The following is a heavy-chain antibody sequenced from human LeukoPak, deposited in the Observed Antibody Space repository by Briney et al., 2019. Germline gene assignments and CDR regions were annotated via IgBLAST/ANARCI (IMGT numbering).Heavy chain of an antibody. J-gene: IGHJ5*02. CDR3: ARVVTFGGVIAPGFNWFDP. V-gene: IGHV4-39*07. D-gene: IGHD3-16*02. CDR2: IYYSGST. Sequence: SETLSLTCTVSGGSISGSSYYWGWIRQPPGKGLEWIGSIYYSGSTNYNPSLKSRVTISVDTSKNQFSLKLSSVTAADTAVYYCARVVTFGGVIAPGFNWFDPWGQGTLVTVSS. CDR1: GGSISGSSYY.